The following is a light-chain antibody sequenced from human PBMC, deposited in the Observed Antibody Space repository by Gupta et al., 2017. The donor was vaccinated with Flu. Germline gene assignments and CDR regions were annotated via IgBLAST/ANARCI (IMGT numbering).Light chain of an antibody. V-gene: IGLV3-21*02. CDR2: DDN. CDR3: QGWDSNSEHVEV. Sequence: SSVLTQTPSVSVAPGETARITCGRDDIGSKSVHWYQQRPGQAPVLVVYDDNDRPSGIPERISGSNSGNTATLTISRVEAGDEADYYCQGWDSNSEHVEVFGGGTKLTVL. J-gene: IGLJ3*02. CDR1: DIGSKS.